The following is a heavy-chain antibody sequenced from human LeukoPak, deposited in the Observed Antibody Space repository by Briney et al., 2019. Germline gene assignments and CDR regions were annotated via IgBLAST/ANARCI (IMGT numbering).Heavy chain of an antibody. CDR1: GFTVSSNY. CDR2: IYSGGST. Sequence: GGSLRLSCAASGFTVSSNYMSWVRQAPGQGLEWVSVIYSGGSTYYADSVKGRFTISRDNSKNTLYLQMNSLRAEDTAVYYCGRDGFGSGGAVTDYWGQGTLVTVSS. CDR3: GRDGFGSGGAVTDY. J-gene: IGHJ4*02. V-gene: IGHV3-53*01. D-gene: IGHD6-19*01.